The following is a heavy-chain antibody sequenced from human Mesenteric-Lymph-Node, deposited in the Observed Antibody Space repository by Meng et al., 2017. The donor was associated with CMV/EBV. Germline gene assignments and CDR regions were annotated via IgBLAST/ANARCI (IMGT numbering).Heavy chain of an antibody. D-gene: IGHD6-13*01. J-gene: IGHJ4*02. CDR1: GFTFSSYA. V-gene: IGHV3-48*04. CDR2: ISSSISTT. CDR3: AINIAVAGFNY. Sequence: GESLKISCAASGFTFSSYAMNWVRQAPGKGLEWVSYISSSISTTYYADSVKGRFTISRDNAKNSLYLQMNSLRAEDTAVYYCAINIAVAGFNYWGQGTLVTVSS.